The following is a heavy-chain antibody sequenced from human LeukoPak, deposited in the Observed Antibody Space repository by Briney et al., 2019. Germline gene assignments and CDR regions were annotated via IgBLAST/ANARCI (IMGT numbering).Heavy chain of an antibody. V-gene: IGHV4-34*01. CDR1: GGSFSGYY. CDR2: INRGGST. J-gene: IGHJ4*02. CDR3: ARGYASGSYYTY. D-gene: IGHD3-10*01. Sequence: PSETLSLTCAVYGGSFSGYYWSWIRQPPGKGLEWIGEINRGGSTSYNPSLKSRVTISLDSSRNQFSLRLSSVIAADTAVYYCARGYASGSYYTYWGQGNLVTVSS.